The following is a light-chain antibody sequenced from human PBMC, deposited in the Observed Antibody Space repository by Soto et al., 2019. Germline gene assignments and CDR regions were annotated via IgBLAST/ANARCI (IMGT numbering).Light chain of an antibody. CDR3: SSYTTKTTPGV. V-gene: IGLV2-14*01. CDR2: QVS. CDR1: SSDIGGYDY. J-gene: IGLJ2*01. Sequence: QSVLTQPASVSGSPGQSITISCTGTSSDIGGYDYVSWYQQHPGKAPKLMIFQVSHRPPGVSNRFSGSKSGYTASLTISGPQPEDEAEYYCSSYTTKTTPGVFGGGTKLTVL.